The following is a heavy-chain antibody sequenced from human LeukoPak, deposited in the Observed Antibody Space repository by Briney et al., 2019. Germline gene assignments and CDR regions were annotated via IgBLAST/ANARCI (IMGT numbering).Heavy chain of an antibody. J-gene: IGHJ5*02. V-gene: IGHV3-30*03. CDR1: GFTFSSYG. CDR3: ARENYDFWSGYYTGWFDP. D-gene: IGHD3-3*01. Sequence: GGSLRLSCAASGFTFSSYGMHWVRQAPGKGLEWVAVISYDGSNKYYAGSVKGRFTISRDNSKNTLYLQMNSLRAEDTAVYYCARENYDFWSGYYTGWFDPWGQGTLVTVSS. CDR2: ISYDGSNK.